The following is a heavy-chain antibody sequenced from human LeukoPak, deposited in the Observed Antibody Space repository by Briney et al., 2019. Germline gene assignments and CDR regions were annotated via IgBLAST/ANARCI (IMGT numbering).Heavy chain of an antibody. V-gene: IGHV4-39*01. Sequence: PSETLSLTCTVSGGSISSSSYYWGCIRQPPGKGLECIGSIYYSGSTYYNPSLKSRVTISVDTSKNQFSLKLSSVTAADTAVYYCASRSRPDYDFWSVPISLWGQGTLVTVSS. J-gene: IGHJ4*02. CDR3: ASRSRPDYDFWSVPISL. CDR1: GGSISSSSYY. D-gene: IGHD3-3*01. CDR2: IYYSGST.